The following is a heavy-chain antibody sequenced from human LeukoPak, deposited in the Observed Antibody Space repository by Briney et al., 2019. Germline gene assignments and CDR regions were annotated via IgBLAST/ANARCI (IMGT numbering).Heavy chain of an antibody. CDR3: AKLGQQATEIVF. CDR1: GFTFSNSD. V-gene: IGHV3-23*01. Sequence: GGSLRLSCAASGFTFSNSDMTWVRQAPGKGLEWVSVITNGGDGTNYADSVKGRFTISRDNSKNTLSLQMNSLRAEDTAVYYCAKLGQQATEIVFWGQETLVTVSS. D-gene: IGHD6-13*01. J-gene: IGHJ4*02. CDR2: ITNGGDGT.